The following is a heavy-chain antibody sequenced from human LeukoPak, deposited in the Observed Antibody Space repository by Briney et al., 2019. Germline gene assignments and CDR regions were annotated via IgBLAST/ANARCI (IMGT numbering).Heavy chain of an antibody. Sequence: GGSLRLSCAASGFTVSSNYMSWVRQAPGKGLEWVSVIYSGGSTYYADSVKGRFTISRDNSKNTLYLQMNSLRAEDTAVYYCARDEYYYGSGSYSHYYYYMDVWGKGTTVTVSS. J-gene: IGHJ6*03. CDR2: IYSGGST. CDR1: GFTVSSNY. D-gene: IGHD3-10*01. V-gene: IGHV3-66*01. CDR3: ARDEYYYGSGSYSHYYYYMDV.